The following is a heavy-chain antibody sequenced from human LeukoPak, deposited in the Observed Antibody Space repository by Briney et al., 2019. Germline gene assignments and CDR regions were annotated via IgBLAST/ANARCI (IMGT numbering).Heavy chain of an antibody. CDR2: VSYSGRT. D-gene: IGHD5-24*01. J-gene: IGHJ2*01. Sequence: SETLSLTCTLSGGSISNYYWNWIPHPPGKDLEWIGCVSYSGRTHYSSAFKSRVTISLDTSKNQFSLNLRSVTAADTAVYYCARPGRQDAYNGHYWYFDLWGRGTLVTVSS. CDR1: GGSISNYY. V-gene: IGHV4-59*01. CDR3: ARPGRQDAYNGHYWYFDL.